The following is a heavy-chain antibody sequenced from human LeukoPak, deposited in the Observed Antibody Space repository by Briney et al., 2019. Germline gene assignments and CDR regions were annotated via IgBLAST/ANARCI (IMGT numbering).Heavy chain of an antibody. CDR2: ISGSAGST. CDR1: GFTFSTYA. Sequence: GGSLRLSCAASGFTFSTYAMSWVRQAPGKGLEWVSAISGSAGSTYYADSVKGRFTISRDNAKNSLYLQMNSLRAEDTAVYYCAELGITMIGGVWGKGTTVTISS. D-gene: IGHD3-10*02. CDR3: AELGITMIGGV. V-gene: IGHV3-23*01. J-gene: IGHJ6*04.